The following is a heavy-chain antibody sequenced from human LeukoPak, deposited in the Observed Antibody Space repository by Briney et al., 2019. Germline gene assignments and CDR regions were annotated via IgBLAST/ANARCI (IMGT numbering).Heavy chain of an antibody. Sequence: GGSLGLSCAASGFIFSNYWMSWVRQAPGKGLEWVANIKQDGSDKYYVDSVKGRFTISRDNGKNSLYLEMNSLRAEDTAMYYCARSMCRGSYDSWGQGALVTVSS. CDR2: IKQDGSDK. CDR1: GFIFSNYW. CDR3: ARSMCRGSYDS. V-gene: IGHV3-7*03. D-gene: IGHD1-26*01. J-gene: IGHJ4*02.